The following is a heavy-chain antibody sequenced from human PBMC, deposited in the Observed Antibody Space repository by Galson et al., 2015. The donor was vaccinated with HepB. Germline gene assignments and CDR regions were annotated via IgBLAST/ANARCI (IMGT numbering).Heavy chain of an antibody. V-gene: IGHV1-3*01. CDR3: ARVSSMVRGVIISYFDY. CDR2: INAGNGNT. Sequence: SVKVSCKASGYTFTSYAMHWVRQAPGQRLEWMGRINAGNGNTKYSQKFQGRVTITRDTSASTAYMELSSLRSEDTAVYYCARVSSMVRGVIISYFDYWGQGTLVTVSS. J-gene: IGHJ4*02. D-gene: IGHD3-10*01. CDR1: GYTFTSYA.